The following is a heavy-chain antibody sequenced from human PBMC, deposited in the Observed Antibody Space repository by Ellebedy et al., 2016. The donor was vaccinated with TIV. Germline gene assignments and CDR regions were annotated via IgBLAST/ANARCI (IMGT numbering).Heavy chain of an antibody. Sequence: ASVKVSXXVSGYTLTELSMHWVRQAPGKGLEWMGGFDPEDGETIYAQKFQGRVTMTRNTSISTAYMELSSLRSEDTAVYYCARGEDYWGQGTLVTVSS. CDR3: ARGEDY. V-gene: IGHV1-24*01. CDR1: GYTLTELS. CDR2: FDPEDGET. J-gene: IGHJ4*02.